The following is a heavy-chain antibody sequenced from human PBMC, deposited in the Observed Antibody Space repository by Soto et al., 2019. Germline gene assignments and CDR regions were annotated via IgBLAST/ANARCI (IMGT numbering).Heavy chain of an antibody. CDR2: ISAYNGNT. V-gene: IGHV1-18*01. CDR1: GYTFTSYG. Sequence: GASVKVSCKASGYTFTSYGISWVRQAPGRGLEWMGWISAYNGNTNYAQKLQGRVTMTTDTSTSTAYMELRSLRSDDTAVYYCARDSKRGPLAARLGVSNFDYWGQGTLVTVSS. D-gene: IGHD6-6*01. CDR3: ARDSKRGPLAARLGVSNFDY. J-gene: IGHJ4*02.